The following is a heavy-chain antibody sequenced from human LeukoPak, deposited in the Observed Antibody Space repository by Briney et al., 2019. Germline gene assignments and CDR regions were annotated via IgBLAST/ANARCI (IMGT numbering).Heavy chain of an antibody. CDR3: ARDNHYYHSNQDGMDV. CDR1: GFTFSRYW. J-gene: IGHJ6*02. D-gene: IGHD3-22*01. Sequence: GGALRLSCAASGFTFSRYWMSWVRQAPGKGLERVANIKTDGSAKNYLESVKGRFTISRDNAKNSLFLQMDSLRGEDTAVYYCARDNHYYHSNQDGMDVWGQGTTVTVSS. CDR2: IKTDGSAK. V-gene: IGHV3-7*03.